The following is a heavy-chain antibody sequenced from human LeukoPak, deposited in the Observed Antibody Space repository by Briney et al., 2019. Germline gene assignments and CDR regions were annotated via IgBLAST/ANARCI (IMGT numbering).Heavy chain of an antibody. V-gene: IGHV3-23*01. CDR3: AKGFSYYYGMDV. Sequence: PGGSLRLSCAASGFTFSSYAMTWVRQAPGKGLEWVSSISGSGGSTYYADSVKGWFTISRDNSKNTLYLQMNSLRAEDTAVYYCAKGFSYYYGMDVWGQETTVTVSS. J-gene: IGHJ6*02. CDR1: GFTFSSYA. CDR2: ISGSGGST.